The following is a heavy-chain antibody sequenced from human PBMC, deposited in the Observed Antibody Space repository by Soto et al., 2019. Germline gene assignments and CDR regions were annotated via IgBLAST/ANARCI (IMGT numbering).Heavy chain of an antibody. CDR2: IIPIFGPA. V-gene: IGHV1-69*01. D-gene: IGHD6-13*01. J-gene: IGHJ4*02. CDR1: GGTLSRSA. CDR3: GTGSSWTKVES. Sequence: VQLVQSGAEVKKPGSSVKVSCKASGGTLSRSAISWVRQAPGQGLEWMGGIIPIFGPAIYAQKFRGRVSIIADESTRTAYMEMSSLRSDDTAVYYCGTGSSWTKVESWGQGTLVTVSS.